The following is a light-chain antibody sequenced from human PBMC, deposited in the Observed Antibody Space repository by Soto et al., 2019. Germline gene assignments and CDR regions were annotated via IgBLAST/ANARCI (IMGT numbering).Light chain of an antibody. CDR1: QSINTN. J-gene: IGKJ1*01. Sequence: EIVMTQSPATLSVSPGEGATLSCSASQSINTNLAWYQQKPGQAPRLLIYDASTRATGLPARISGSGSGTEFTLTISSLKSEDFAVYYCQQYDKWRTFGQGTKVEIK. CDR2: DAS. CDR3: QQYDKWRT. V-gene: IGKV3-15*01.